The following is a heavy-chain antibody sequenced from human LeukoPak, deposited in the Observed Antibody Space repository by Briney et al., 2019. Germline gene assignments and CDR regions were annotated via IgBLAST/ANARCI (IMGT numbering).Heavy chain of an antibody. V-gene: IGHV1-69*04. CDR1: RGTFISYV. Sequence: GSAVTVSCKACRGTFISYVISWVRQAPGRGVDWMGWIIPIRGIANYAQKFQGRVTITAAKSTSTAYMELSSLRTTDPAVYYCARAFESLGVNFDYWGQGTLVTVSS. CDR3: ARAFESLGVNFDY. J-gene: IGHJ4*02. CDR2: IIPIRGIA. D-gene: IGHD7-27*01.